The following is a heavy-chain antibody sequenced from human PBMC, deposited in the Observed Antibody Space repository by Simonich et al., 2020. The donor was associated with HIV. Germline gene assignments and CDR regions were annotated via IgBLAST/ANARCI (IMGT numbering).Heavy chain of an antibody. V-gene: IGHV1-2*02. Sequence: QVQLVQSGAEVKKPGASVKVSCKASGYNFTGYFLHWVRQDHGQGLEWMGWINPNSGDTKSAQHFQGRVPMTRDTSISTAYMELSRLTSDDTAIFYCARAGVRQWLVQYLQHWGQGTLVSVSS. CDR3: ARAGVRQWLVQYLQH. D-gene: IGHD6-19*01. CDR2: INPNSGDT. J-gene: IGHJ1*01. CDR1: GYNFTGYF.